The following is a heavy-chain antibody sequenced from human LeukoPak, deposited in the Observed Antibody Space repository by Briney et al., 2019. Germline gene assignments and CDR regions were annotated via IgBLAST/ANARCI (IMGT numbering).Heavy chain of an antibody. Sequence: GGSLRLSCAASGFTFSSYSMNWVRQAPGKGLEWVSSISSSSSYTYYADSVKGRFTISRDNAKNSLYLQMNSLRAEDTAVYYCARGHDDYVWGSYRPFDYWGQGTLVTVSS. V-gene: IGHV3-21*01. CDR2: ISSSSSYT. J-gene: IGHJ4*02. D-gene: IGHD3-16*02. CDR3: ARGHDDYVWGSYRPFDY. CDR1: GFTFSSYS.